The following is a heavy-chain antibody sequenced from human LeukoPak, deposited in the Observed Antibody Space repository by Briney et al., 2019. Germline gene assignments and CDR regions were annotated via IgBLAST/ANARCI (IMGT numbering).Heavy chain of an antibody. CDR1: GFTFDDYA. Sequence: GRSLRLSCAASGFTFDDYAMHWVRQAPGKGLEWVSGISWNSGSIGYADSVKGRFTISRDNAKNSLYLQMNSLRAEDTALYYCAKAIYSSGWNNWFDPWGQGTLVTVSS. V-gene: IGHV3-9*01. CDR3: AKAIYSSGWNNWFDP. CDR2: ISWNSGSI. D-gene: IGHD6-19*01. J-gene: IGHJ5*02.